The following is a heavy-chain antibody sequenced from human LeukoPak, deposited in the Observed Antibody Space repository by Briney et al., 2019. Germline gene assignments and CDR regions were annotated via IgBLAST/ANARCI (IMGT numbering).Heavy chain of an antibody. V-gene: IGHV3-7*04. CDR1: GFSFTNFW. CDR3: ARGDAFSGDH. CDR2: IHPEGNEK. Sequence: PGGSLRLSCAASGFSFTNFWMSWVRQAPGRGLEWVANIHPEGNEKYHVESVKGRFTISRDNTKNLLFLQMNGLRVEDTAVYYCARGDAFSGDHWGQGTLVTVSS. J-gene: IGHJ4*02.